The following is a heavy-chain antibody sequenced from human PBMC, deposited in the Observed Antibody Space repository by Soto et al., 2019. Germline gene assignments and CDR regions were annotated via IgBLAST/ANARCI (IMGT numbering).Heavy chain of an antibody. D-gene: IGHD2-15*01. CDR3: ARVADCSGGSCYWYFDL. CDR1: GFTFSSYW. CDR2: INSDGSST. J-gene: IGHJ2*01. Sequence: GGSLRLSCAASGFTFSSYWMHWVRQAPGKGLVWVSRINSDGSSTSYADSVKGRFTISRDNAKNTLYLQMNSLRAEDTAVYYCARVADCSGGSCYWYFDLWGRGTLVTVSS. V-gene: IGHV3-74*01.